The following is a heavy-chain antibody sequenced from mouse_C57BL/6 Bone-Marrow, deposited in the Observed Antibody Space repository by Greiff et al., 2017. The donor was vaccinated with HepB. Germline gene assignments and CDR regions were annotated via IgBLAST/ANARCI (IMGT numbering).Heavy chain of an antibody. V-gene: IGHV1-81*01. CDR2: IYPRSGNT. CDR3: ARLGRRFAY. D-gene: IGHD4-1*01. CDR1: GYTFTSYG. J-gene: IGHJ3*01. Sequence: QVQLQQSGAELARPGASVKLSCNASGYTFTSYGISWVKQSTGQGLEWIGEIYPRSGNTYYNEKFKGKATLTADKSSSTAYMELRSLTSEDSAVYFCARLGRRFAYWGQGTLVTVSA.